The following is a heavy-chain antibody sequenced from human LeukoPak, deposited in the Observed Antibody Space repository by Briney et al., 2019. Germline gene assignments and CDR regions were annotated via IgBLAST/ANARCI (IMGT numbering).Heavy chain of an antibody. Sequence: ASVKVSCKASGGTFSSYAISWVRQAPGQGLEWMGGIIPIFGTANYAQKFQGRVTITADESTSTAYMELSSLRSGDTAVYYCARVRESSGYSYWYFDLWGRGTLVTVSS. J-gene: IGHJ2*01. V-gene: IGHV1-69*13. D-gene: IGHD3-22*01. CDR2: IIPIFGTA. CDR3: ARVRESSGYSYWYFDL. CDR1: GGTFSSYA.